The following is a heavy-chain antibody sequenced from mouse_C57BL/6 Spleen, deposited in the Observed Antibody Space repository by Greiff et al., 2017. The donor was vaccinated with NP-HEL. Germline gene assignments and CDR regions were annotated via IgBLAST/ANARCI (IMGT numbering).Heavy chain of an antibody. D-gene: IGHD1-1*01. CDR1: GYTFTDYE. V-gene: IGHV1-15*01. Sequence: VQLQQSGAELVRPGASVTLSCKASGYTFTDYEMHWVKQTPVPGLEWIGAIDPAPGGTAYNQKFKGKAILTADKSSSTAYMERRSLTSDDSAVYYCTRDTTVAYFDYWGQGTTLTVSS. J-gene: IGHJ2*01. CDR3: TRDTTVAYFDY. CDR2: IDPAPGGT.